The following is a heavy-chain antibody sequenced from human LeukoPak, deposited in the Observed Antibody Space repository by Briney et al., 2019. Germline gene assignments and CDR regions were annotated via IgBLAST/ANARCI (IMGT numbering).Heavy chain of an antibody. V-gene: IGHV4-31*03. J-gene: IGHJ2*01. CDR2: IYFSGST. CDR3: ARVLSGTVTTEYFDL. Sequence: ASETLSLTCSVSGGSISSGGYYWSWIRQHPGKGLEWIGYIYFSGSTYYSPSLTSRVTISLDTSKNQFSLKLSSVTAADTAVYYCARVLSGTVTTEYFDLWGRGTLVTVSS. D-gene: IGHD4-17*01. CDR1: GGSISSGGYY.